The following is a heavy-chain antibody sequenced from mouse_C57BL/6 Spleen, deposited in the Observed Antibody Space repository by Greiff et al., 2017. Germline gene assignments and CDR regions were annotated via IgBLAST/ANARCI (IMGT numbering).Heavy chain of an antibody. J-gene: IGHJ2*01. V-gene: IGHV1-15*01. CDR2: IDPETGGT. Sequence: VQLQQSGAELVRPGASVTLSCKASGYTFTDYEMHWVKQTPVHGLEWIGAIDPETGGTAYNQKFKGKAILTADKSSSTAYMELRSLTSEDSAVYYCTRWYYGSSYCDYWGQGTTLTVSS. CDR3: TRWYYGSSYCDY. D-gene: IGHD1-1*01. CDR1: GYTFTDYE.